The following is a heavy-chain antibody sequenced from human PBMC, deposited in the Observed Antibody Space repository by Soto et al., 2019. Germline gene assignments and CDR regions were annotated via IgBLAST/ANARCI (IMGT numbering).Heavy chain of an antibody. CDR1: GFTFSSYA. V-gene: IGHV3-23*01. CDR3: AKDLKIQLWLPYYYYGMDV. J-gene: IGHJ6*02. Sequence: GGSLRLSCAASGFTFSSYAMSWVRQAPGKGLEWVSAISGSGGSTYYADSVKGRFTISRDNSKNTLYLQMNSLRAEDTAVYYCAKDLKIQLWLPYYYYGMDVWGQGTTVTVSS. CDR2: ISGSGGST. D-gene: IGHD5-18*01.